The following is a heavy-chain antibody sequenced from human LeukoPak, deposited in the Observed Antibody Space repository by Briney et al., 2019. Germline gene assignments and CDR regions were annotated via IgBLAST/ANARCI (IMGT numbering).Heavy chain of an antibody. CDR2: INHSGST. V-gene: IGHV4-34*01. CDR1: GGSFSGYY. Sequence: PSETLSLTCAVYGGSFSGYYWSWIRQPPGKGLEWIGEINHSGSTNYNPSLKSRVTISVDTSKNQFSLKLSSVTAADTAVYYCARGYNSTFDYWGQGTLVTVSS. J-gene: IGHJ4*02. CDR3: ARGYNSTFDY. D-gene: IGHD1-1*01.